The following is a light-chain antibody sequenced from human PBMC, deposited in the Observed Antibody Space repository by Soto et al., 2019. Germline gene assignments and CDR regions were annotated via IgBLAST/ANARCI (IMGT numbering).Light chain of an antibody. CDR1: NSDVGGYNY. J-gene: IGLJ2*01. CDR2: EVS. CDR3: TSPTGTTPLV. Sequence: QSALTQPASVSGSPGQSITISCTGTNSDVGGYNYVSWYQQHPGKAPKLMIYEVSYRPSGVSNRFSGSKSGNTASLTISGLPADDVADYFCTSPTGTTPLVFGGGTKVTVL. V-gene: IGLV2-14*01.